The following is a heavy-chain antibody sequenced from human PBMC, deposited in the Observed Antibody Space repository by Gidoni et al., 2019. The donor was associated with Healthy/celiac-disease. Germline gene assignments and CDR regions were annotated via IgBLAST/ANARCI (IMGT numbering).Heavy chain of an antibody. CDR1: GFTFSSDA. CDR3: AKARYNWNYETGSYFDY. D-gene: IGHD1-7*01. CDR2: ISGSGGST. V-gene: IGHV3-23*01. Sequence: EVQLLESGGGLVQPGGSLRLSCAASGFTFSSDAMGWVRQAPGKGLEWVSAISGSGGSTYYADSVKGRFTISRDNSKNTLYLQMNSLRAEDTAVYYCAKARYNWNYETGSYFDYWGQGTLVTVSS. J-gene: IGHJ4*02.